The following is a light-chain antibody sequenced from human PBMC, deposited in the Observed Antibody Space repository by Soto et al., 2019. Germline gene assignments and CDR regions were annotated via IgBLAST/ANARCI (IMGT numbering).Light chain of an antibody. CDR2: SNN. V-gene: IGLV1-44*01. Sequence: QSVLTQPPSASGTPGQRVTISCSGSNSNIGSNTVNWYQQLPGTAPKLLIYSNNQRPSGVPGRFSDSKSGTLASLAISGLQSEDEADYYCASWDDSLNGVVFGGGTKLTVL. J-gene: IGLJ2*01. CDR3: ASWDDSLNGVV. CDR1: NSNIGSNT.